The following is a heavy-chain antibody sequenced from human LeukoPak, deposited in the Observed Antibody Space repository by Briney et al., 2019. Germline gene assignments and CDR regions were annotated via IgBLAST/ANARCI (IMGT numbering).Heavy chain of an antibody. CDR3: ARGDYGGISPFDAFDI. V-gene: IGHV4-31*03. Sequence: PSETLSLTCTVSGGSISSGGYYWSWIRQHPGKGLDWIGYIYYSGSTYYIPSLKSRVTISVDTSKNQLSLKLSSVTAADTAVYYCARGDYGGISPFDAFDIWGQGTMVTVSS. D-gene: IGHD4-23*01. J-gene: IGHJ3*02. CDR2: IYYSGST. CDR1: GGSISSGGYY.